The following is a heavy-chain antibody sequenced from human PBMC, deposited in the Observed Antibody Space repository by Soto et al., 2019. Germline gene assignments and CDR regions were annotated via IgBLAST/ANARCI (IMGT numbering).Heavy chain of an antibody. Sequence: QLQESGPGLVKPSETLSLSCAVSGASISSYYWNWIRQAPGKGLEWIGNIWYSGTSNYNPSLKSRVTISLDTSKNLFSLMLTSVTAADTAVYYWASYASGTYPFFDQWGRGTLVTVSS. D-gene: IGHD3-10*01. V-gene: IGHV4-59*01. CDR1: GASISSYY. J-gene: IGHJ4*02. CDR2: IWYSGTS. CDR3: ASYASGTYPFFDQ.